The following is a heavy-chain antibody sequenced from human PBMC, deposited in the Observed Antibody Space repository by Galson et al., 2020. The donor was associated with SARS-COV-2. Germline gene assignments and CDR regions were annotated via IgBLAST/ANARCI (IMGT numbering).Heavy chain of an antibody. CDR1: GYSINSGFY. CDR2: IYHSGST. J-gene: IGHJ5*02. Sequence: SETLSLTCTVSGYSINSGFYWGWIRQPPGKGLEWIASIYHSGSTYYNPSLKSRVTISVDTSKNHFSLKLTSVTATDTAVYYCARGIVGAYSQNFWFDPWGQGTLVTVSS. D-gene: IGHD1-26*01. V-gene: IGHV4-38-2*02. CDR3: ARGIVGAYSQNFWFDP.